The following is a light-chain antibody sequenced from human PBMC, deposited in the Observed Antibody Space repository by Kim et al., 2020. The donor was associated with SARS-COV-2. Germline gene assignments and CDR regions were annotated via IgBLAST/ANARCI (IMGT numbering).Light chain of an antibody. CDR2: DAT. CDR1: QTINNR. CDR3: QQPNDWPPLT. Sequence: SPGERATRSGRASQTINNRLVWYQQKPGQAPRLLIYDATTRATGIPARFIGSGSETDFTLTSSRLQSEDCAVYYCQQPNDWPPLTFGQGTKVDIK. V-gene: IGKV3-15*01. J-gene: IGKJ1*01.